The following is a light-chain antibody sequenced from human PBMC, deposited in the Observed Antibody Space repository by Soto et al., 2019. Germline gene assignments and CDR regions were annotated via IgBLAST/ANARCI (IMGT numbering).Light chain of an antibody. CDR2: AVS. CDR1: SSDVGGYNY. J-gene: IGLJ1*01. V-gene: IGLV2-14*01. Sequence: QSVLTQPASMSGSPGQSITISCTGTSSDVGGYNYVSWFQQHRGKAPKLMIYAVSNRPSGVSNRFSDSKSGTTASLTISGLQADEGADYYCRSYTSKSAPYVCGTGSKVTVL. CDR3: RSYTSKSAPYV.